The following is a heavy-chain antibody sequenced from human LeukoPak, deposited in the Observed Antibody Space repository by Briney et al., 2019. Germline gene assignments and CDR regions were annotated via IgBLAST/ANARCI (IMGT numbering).Heavy chain of an antibody. CDR1: GFTFDDYG. CDR3: VRGGWDSSSYTVEFVS. D-gene: IGHD3-22*01. CDR2: INWNGYGI. V-gene: IGHV3-20*04. Sequence: GGSLRLSCAASGFTFDDYGRNWIRQVSGKGLEWVGGINWNGYGIGYADFVKGGFTISRDNAKNSLYLQTNSLRAEDTALYYCVRGGWDSSSYTVEFVSWGQGTLVTVSS. J-gene: IGHJ4*02.